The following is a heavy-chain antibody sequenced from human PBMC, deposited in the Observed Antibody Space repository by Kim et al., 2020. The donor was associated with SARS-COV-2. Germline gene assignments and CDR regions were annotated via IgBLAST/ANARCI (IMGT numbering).Heavy chain of an antibody. D-gene: IGHD5-18*01. CDR2: IYYSGST. V-gene: IGHV4-59*13. CDR3: ARVRWSSYGTKYYFDY. Sequence: SETLSLTCTVSGGSISSYYWSWIRQPPGKGLEWIGYIYYSGSTNYNPSLKSRVTISVDTSKNQFSLKLSSVTAADTAVYYCARVRWSSYGTKYYFDYWGQGTLVTVSS. J-gene: IGHJ4*02. CDR1: GGSISSYY.